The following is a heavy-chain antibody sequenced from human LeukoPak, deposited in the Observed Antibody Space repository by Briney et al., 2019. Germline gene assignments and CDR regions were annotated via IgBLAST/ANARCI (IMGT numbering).Heavy chain of an antibody. J-gene: IGHJ4*02. D-gene: IGHD4-17*01. CDR1: GGSISSGGFY. Sequence: SETLSLTCTVSGGSISSGGFYWSWIRQPPGKGLEWIGYIYYSGSTNYNPSLKSRVTISVDTSKNQFSLKLSSVTAADTAVYYCAREDYAYFDYWGQGTLVTVSS. V-gene: IGHV4-61*08. CDR2: IYYSGST. CDR3: AREDYAYFDY.